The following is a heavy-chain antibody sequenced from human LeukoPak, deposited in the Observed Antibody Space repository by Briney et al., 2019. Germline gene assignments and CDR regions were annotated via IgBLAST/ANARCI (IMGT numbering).Heavy chain of an antibody. CDR1: GFTFSSYW. Sequence: GGSLRLSCAASGFTFSSYWMNWVRQAPGKGLEWVSYISSSGLTIYYADSVKGRFTISRDNAKNSLYLQMNSLRAEDTAVYYCARDYPFFDSWGQGTLVTVSS. D-gene: IGHD3-16*02. V-gene: IGHV3-48*04. CDR3: ARDYPFFDS. CDR2: ISSSGLTI. J-gene: IGHJ4*02.